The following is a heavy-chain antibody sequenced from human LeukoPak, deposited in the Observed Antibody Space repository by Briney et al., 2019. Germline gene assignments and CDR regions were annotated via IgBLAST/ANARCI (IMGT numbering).Heavy chain of an antibody. Sequence: GGSLRLSCAASGFIVSSNYMTWVRQAPGKGLEWVSVIYSGGSTYYADSVKGRFTISRDNSKNTLYLQMNSLRAEDTAVYYCARDMTYYYYVVDVWGQGTTVTVSS. J-gene: IGHJ6*02. D-gene: IGHD3-16*01. CDR1: GFIVSSNY. CDR3: ARDMTYYYYVVDV. V-gene: IGHV3-53*01. CDR2: IYSGGST.